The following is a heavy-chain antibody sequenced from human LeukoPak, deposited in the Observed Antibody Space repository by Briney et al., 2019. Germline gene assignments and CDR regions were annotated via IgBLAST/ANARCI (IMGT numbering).Heavy chain of an antibody. D-gene: IGHD2-15*01. CDR1: GFTFSNYG. Sequence: PGGSLRLSCAASGFTFSNYGMHWVRQAPGKGLEWVAVIWYDGSRKYYADSVKGRFTISRDNSKNTLYLQMNSLRAEDTAVYYCATTQTTPFYFDYWGRGTLVTVSS. CDR3: ATTQTTPFYFDY. J-gene: IGHJ4*02. V-gene: IGHV3-33*01. CDR2: IWYDGSRK.